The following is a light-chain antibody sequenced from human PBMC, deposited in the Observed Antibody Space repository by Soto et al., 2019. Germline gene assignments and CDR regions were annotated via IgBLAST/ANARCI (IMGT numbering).Light chain of an antibody. V-gene: IGLV2-14*01. J-gene: IGLJ1*01. CDR2: EVS. Sequence: QSVLTQPASVSGSPGQSLTISCTGTSIDIAPYNYVSWYQQHPGKAPKLIIYEVSYRPSGISNRFSCSNSGNTASLTISGLQAEDEADYYCSSYTSITNYVFGTGTKLTVL. CDR1: SIDIAPYNY. CDR3: SSYTSITNYV.